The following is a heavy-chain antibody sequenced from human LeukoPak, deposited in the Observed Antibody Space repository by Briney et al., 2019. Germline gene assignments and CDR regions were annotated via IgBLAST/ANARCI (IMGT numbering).Heavy chain of an antibody. Sequence: PGGSLRLSCAASGFTVSSNYMSWVRQAPGKGLEWVSVIYSGGSTYYADSVKGRFTISRDNSKNPLYLQMNSLRAEHTAMYYCAKDLGNSFDYWGEETLVTVSS. J-gene: IGHJ4*02. D-gene: IGHD4-23*01. CDR1: GFTVSSNY. CDR2: IYSGGST. CDR3: AKDLGNSFDY. V-gene: IGHV3-66*02.